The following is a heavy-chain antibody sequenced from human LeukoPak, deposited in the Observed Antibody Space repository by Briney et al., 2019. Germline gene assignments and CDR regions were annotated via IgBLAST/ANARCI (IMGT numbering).Heavy chain of an antibody. V-gene: IGHV3-74*01. CDR1: GFTFSSYW. J-gene: IGHJ4*02. CDR3: AKGRVAAAGPFDY. CDR2: ISSDGSST. D-gene: IGHD6-13*01. Sequence: GGSLRLSCAASGFTFSSYWMHWVRQAPGKGLVWVSRISSDGSSTSYADSVKGRFTISRDNAKNTLYLQMNSLRAEDTAVYYCAKGRVAAAGPFDYWGQGTLVTVSS.